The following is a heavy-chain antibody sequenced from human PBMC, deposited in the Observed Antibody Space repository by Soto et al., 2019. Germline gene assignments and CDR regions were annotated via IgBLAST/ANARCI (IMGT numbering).Heavy chain of an antibody. D-gene: IGHD4-17*01. CDR3: TTDDYGDYVDY. J-gene: IGHJ4*02. CDR2: IKSKTDGGTT. Sequence: EVQLVESGGGLVKPGGSLRLSCAASGFTFSNAWMSWVRQAPGKGLEWVGRIKSKTDGGTTDYAAPVKGRFTISRDDSNNTLYLQMNSLKTEDTAVYYCTTDDYGDYVDYWGQGTLVTVSS. CDR1: GFTFSNAW. V-gene: IGHV3-15*01.